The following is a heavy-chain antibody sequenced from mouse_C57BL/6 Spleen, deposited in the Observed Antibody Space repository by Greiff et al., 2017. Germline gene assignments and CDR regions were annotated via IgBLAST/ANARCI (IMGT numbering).Heavy chain of an antibody. D-gene: IGHD1-1*01. CDR1: GFNIKNTY. Sequence: EVKLMESVAELVRPGASVKLSCTASGFNIKNTYMHWVKQRPEQGLEWIGRIDPANGNTKYAPKFPGKATITADTSSNTAYLQLSSLTSEDSAIYYCARDGSSSYWYFDVWGTGTTVTVSS. J-gene: IGHJ1*03. CDR2: IDPANGNT. CDR3: ARDGSSSYWYFDV. V-gene: IGHV14-3*01.